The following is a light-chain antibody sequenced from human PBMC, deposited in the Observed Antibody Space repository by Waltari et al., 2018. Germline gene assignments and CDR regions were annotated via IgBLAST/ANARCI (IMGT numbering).Light chain of an antibody. CDR3: QVWDDTTNSGV. Sequence: YVLTQPPSVSVAPGKTATLTCGGENIESKSVNWYQQKPGQAPVLVLFYDTDRPSGIHDRFSGSNSGNTATLTSSWVEAGDEADYHCQVWDDTTNSGVFGGGTRLTVL. J-gene: IGLJ3*02. CDR2: YDT. CDR1: NIESKS. V-gene: IGLV3-21*04.